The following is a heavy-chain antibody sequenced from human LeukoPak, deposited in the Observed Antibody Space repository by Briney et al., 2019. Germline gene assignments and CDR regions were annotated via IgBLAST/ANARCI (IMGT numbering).Heavy chain of an antibody. J-gene: IGHJ4*02. CDR3: ARDYSEWLPRGY. V-gene: IGHV1-2*02. CDR2: INPNSGGT. D-gene: IGHD6-19*01. CDR1: GYTFTSYG. Sequence: GASVKVSCKASGYTFTSYGISWVRQAPGQGLEWMGWINPNSGGTNYAQKFQGRVTMTRDTSISTAYMELSRLRSDDTAVYYCARDYSEWLPRGYWGQGTLVTVSS.